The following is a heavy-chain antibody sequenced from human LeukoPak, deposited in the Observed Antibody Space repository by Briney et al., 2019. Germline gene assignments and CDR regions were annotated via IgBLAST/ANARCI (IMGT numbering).Heavy chain of an antibody. CDR1: GFTFSSYA. J-gene: IGHJ4*02. CDR2: ISYDGSNK. D-gene: IGHD4-23*01. CDR3: ANPFPDGGNHTYDY. V-gene: IGHV3-30-3*01. Sequence: PGGSLRLSCAASGFTFSSYAMHWVRQAPGKGLEWVAVISYDGSNKYYADSVKGRFTISRDNSKNTLYLQMNSLRAEDTAVYYCANPFPDGGNHTYDYWGQGTLVTVSS.